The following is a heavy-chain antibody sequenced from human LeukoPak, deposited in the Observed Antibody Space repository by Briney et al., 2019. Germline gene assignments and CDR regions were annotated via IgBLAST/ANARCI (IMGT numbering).Heavy chain of an antibody. CDR2: MKPDGSEK. CDR1: GLTFSGYW. Sequence: GGSLRLSCAASGLTFSGYWMNWVRQAPGKGLEWVANMKPDGSEKYYVDSVKGRFTISRNYTKKSLYLQMTSLRAEDTAVYYCARGPGDYSGQGILVTVSS. V-gene: IGHV3-7*04. CDR3: ARGPGDY. J-gene: IGHJ4*02.